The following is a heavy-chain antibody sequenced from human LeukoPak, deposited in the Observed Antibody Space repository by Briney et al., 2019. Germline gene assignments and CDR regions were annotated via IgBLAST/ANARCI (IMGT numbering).Heavy chain of an antibody. D-gene: IGHD5-12*01. CDR1: GGSFSSYY. V-gene: IGHV4-34*01. CDR3: ARIGGSYYYAMDV. Sequence: SETLSLTCAVYGGSFSSYYWSWVRLSPEKGLEWIGEINHSGRANHNPSLKRRVTISVDSSKNQISLRLSSVTAADTAVYYCARIGGSYYYAMDVWGQGTTVTVSS. J-gene: IGHJ6*02. CDR2: INHSGRA.